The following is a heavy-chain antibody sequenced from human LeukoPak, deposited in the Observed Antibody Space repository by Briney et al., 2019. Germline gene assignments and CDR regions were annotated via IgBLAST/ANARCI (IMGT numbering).Heavy chain of an antibody. V-gene: IGHV4-59*08. CDR3: ARHGRVTMIVVVNAFDI. CDR2: VYYSGST. J-gene: IGHJ3*02. Sequence: SETLSLTCTVSGGSISTYYWSWIRQPPGKGLEWIGYVYYSGSTNYNPSLMSRVTISVDTSKNQFSLKLSSVTAADTAVYYCARHGRVTMIVVVNAFDIWGQGTMVTVSS. D-gene: IGHD3-22*01. CDR1: GGSISTYY.